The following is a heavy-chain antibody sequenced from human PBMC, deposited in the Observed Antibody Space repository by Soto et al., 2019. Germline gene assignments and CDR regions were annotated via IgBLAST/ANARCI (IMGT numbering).Heavy chain of an antibody. CDR2: INPNSGGT. CDR1: GYTFTGYY. D-gene: IGHD3-22*01. CDR3: ARLFYLDSSVYRPLDY. Sequence: VASVKVSCKASGYTFTGYYMHWVRQAPGQGLEWMGWINPNSGGTNYAQKFQGWVTMTRDTSISTAYMELSRLRSDDTALYYCARLFYLDSSVYRPLDYWGQGILVTVSS. J-gene: IGHJ4*02. V-gene: IGHV1-2*04.